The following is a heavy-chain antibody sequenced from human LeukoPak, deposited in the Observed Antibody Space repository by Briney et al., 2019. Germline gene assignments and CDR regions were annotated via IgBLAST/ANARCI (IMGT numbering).Heavy chain of an antibody. CDR3: ATASSSGPNNY. D-gene: IGHD6-6*01. J-gene: IGHJ4*02. CDR2: ITGSGGGT. V-gene: IGHV3-23*01. Sequence: GGSLRLSCAASGFTFSSYGMSWGRQAPGKGLGWVSAITGSGGGTFYADSVKGRFTISRDNSKNPLYLQLNSLRADDTAVYYCATASSSGPNNYWGQPTLLTVSS. CDR1: GFTFSSYG.